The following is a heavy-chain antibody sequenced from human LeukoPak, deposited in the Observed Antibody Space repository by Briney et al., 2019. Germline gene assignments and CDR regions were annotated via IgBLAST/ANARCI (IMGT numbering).Heavy chain of an antibody. J-gene: IGHJ3*02. CDR3: ARDRTYCSGGRCYDLFDI. CDR2: INRDGSEK. D-gene: IGHD2-15*01. CDR1: AFTFSSYW. Sequence: GGSLRLSCAASAFTFSSYWMTWVRQAPGEGLEWVANINRDGSEKNHVDSVKGRFIISRDNAKNSLYLQMDSLRAEDTAVYYCARDRTYCSGGRCYDLFDIWGQGTMVTVSS. V-gene: IGHV3-7*01.